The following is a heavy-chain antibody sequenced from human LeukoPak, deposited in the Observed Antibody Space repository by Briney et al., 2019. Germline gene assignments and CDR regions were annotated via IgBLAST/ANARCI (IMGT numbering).Heavy chain of an antibody. CDR2: ISGSGGST. CDR1: GFIFSNYA. D-gene: IGHD2-2*01. Sequence: GGSLRLSCAVSGFIFSNYAMSWVRQAPGKGLEWVSTISGSGGSTYNADFVKGRFTISGDNSKNTLYLQMNSLRAEDTAVYYCAKPPCTSCYLFRMDVWGQGTTVTVSS. J-gene: IGHJ6*02. V-gene: IGHV3-23*01. CDR3: AKPPCTSCYLFRMDV.